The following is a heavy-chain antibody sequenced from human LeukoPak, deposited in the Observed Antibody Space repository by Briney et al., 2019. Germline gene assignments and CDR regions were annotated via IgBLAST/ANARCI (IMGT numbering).Heavy chain of an antibody. V-gene: IGHV4-61*09. CDR1: GGSISSGSYY. J-gene: IGHJ5*02. CDR3: ARDSHPPYSGSYYVWFDP. D-gene: IGHD1-26*01. CDR2: IYTSGST. Sequence: SQTLSLTCTVSGGSISSGSYYWSWIRQPAGKRLEWIGHIYTSGSTNYNPSLKSRVTMSVDTSKNQFSLKLSSVTAADTAVYYCARDSHPPYSGSYYVWFDPWGQGTLVTVSS.